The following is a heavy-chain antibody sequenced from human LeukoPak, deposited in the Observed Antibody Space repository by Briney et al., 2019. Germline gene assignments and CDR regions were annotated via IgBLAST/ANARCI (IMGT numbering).Heavy chain of an antibody. D-gene: IGHD3-22*01. V-gene: IGHV1-18*01. CDR1: GYTFTSYG. CDR2: ISAYNGNT. Sequence: ASVKVSCKASGYTFTSYGISWVRQAPGQGLEWMGWISAYNGNTNYAQKLQGRVTMTTDTSTSTAYMELRSLRSDDTAVYYCARVFRDDSSGYWAGEAFDIWGQGTMVTVSS. J-gene: IGHJ3*02. CDR3: ARVFRDDSSGYWAGEAFDI.